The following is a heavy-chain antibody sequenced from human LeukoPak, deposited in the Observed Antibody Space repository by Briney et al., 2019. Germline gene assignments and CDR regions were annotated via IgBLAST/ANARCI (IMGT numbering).Heavy chain of an antibody. CDR1: GYTLTELS. Sequence: ASVKVSCKVSGYTLTELSMHWVRQTPGKGLEWMGGFDPEDGETIYAQKFQGRVTMTEDTSTDTAYMELSSLRSEDTAVYYCATSLYFDWLLSYWGQATLVTVSS. CDR2: FDPEDGET. D-gene: IGHD3-9*01. CDR3: ATSLYFDWLLSY. V-gene: IGHV1-24*01. J-gene: IGHJ4*02.